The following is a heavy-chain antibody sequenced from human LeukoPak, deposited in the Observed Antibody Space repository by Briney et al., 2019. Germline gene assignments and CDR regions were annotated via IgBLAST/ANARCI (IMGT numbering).Heavy chain of an antibody. CDR2: IYYSGST. Sequence: SETLSLTCTVSGGSISSGSYYCGWIRQPPGKGLEWIGSIYYSGSTYYNPSPKSRVTISVDTSKNQFSLKLSSVTAANTAVYYCARIAVAGTVYWGQGTLVTVSS. CDR1: GGSISSGSYY. CDR3: ARIAVAGTVY. V-gene: IGHV4-39*01. J-gene: IGHJ4*02. D-gene: IGHD6-19*01.